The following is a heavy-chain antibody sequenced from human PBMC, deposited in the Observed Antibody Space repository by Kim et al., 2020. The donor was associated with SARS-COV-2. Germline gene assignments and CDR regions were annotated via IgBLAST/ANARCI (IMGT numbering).Heavy chain of an antibody. V-gene: IGHV1-69*13. Sequence: SVKVSCKASGGPLMNYAISWLRQAPGQGPEWMGGIIPGFVVKNAQRFQGRVTITADESTNTVYMELTNLRSEDTAIYYCARDFTFLNYYGSGSPSFYAIDVWGPGTTVTVSS. CDR3: ARDFTFLNYYGSGSPSFYAIDV. J-gene: IGHJ6*02. D-gene: IGHD3-10*01. CDR1: GGPLMNYA. CDR2: IIPGFVV.